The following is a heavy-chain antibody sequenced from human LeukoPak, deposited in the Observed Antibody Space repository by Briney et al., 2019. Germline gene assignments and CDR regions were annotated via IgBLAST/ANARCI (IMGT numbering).Heavy chain of an antibody. J-gene: IGHJ3*02. Sequence: PSETLSLTCVVYGGSFGGYYWSWIRQPPGKGLEWIGEINHSGNANDNPSHKSRATISVDTSKNQFSLKLRSVTAADTAVYYCARVAAPGTDLGAFDIWGQGTMVTVSS. D-gene: IGHD6-13*01. CDR1: GGSFGGYY. V-gene: IGHV4-34*04. CDR3: ARVAAPGTDLGAFDI. CDR2: INHSGNA.